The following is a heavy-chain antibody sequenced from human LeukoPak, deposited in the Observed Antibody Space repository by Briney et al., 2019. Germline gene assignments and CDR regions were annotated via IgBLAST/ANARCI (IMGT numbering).Heavy chain of an antibody. CDR3: ARWNNDWEFDY. CDR2: IKPDGSEK. V-gene: IGHV3-7*03. CDR1: GFTFSTFW. D-gene: IGHD1/OR15-1a*01. Sequence: GGSLRLSCAASGFTFSTFWMTWVRHAPGKGLEWVANIKPDGSEKFYVDSVKGRFTISRDNAKNSLSLQMNSLRAEDTAVYYCARWNNDWEFDYWGQGTLVSVSS. J-gene: IGHJ4*02.